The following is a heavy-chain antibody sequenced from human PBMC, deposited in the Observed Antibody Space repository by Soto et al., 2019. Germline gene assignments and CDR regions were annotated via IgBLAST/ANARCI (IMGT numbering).Heavy chain of an antibody. CDR3: AKDGSFVVVVAATWDY. V-gene: IGHV3-23*01. Sequence: EVQLLESGGGLVQPGGSLRLSCAASGFTFSSYAMSWVRQAPGKGLEWVSAFSGSGGSTYYADSVKGRFTISRDNSKNTLYLQMNSLRAEDTAVYYCAKDGSFVVVVAATWDYWGQGTLVTVSS. CDR1: GFTFSSYA. D-gene: IGHD2-15*01. J-gene: IGHJ4*02. CDR2: FSGSGGST.